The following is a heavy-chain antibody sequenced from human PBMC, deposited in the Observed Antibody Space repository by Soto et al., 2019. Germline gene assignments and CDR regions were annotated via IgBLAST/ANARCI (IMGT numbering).Heavy chain of an antibody. CDR2: IFYSGND. V-gene: IGHV4-39*01. CDR1: GCSISSRNYY. CDR3: ARQTKDYYDSSGYYLN. D-gene: IGHD3-22*01. J-gene: IGHJ4*02. Sequence: PXETLSLTCTVAGCSISSRNYYWGWIRQPRGKGLEWIASIFYSGNDFYNPSLNSRVTMSVDTSKNQFSLKLRSVTAADTAVYYCARQTKDYYDSSGYYLNWGQGILVTVSS.